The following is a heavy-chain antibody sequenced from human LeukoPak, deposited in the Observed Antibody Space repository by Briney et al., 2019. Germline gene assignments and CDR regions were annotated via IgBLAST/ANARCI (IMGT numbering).Heavy chain of an antibody. Sequence: SQTLSRTCTVSGGSISSGGYYWSWIRQHPGKGLEWIGYIYYSGSTYYNPSLKSRVTISVDTSKNQFSLKLSSVTAADTAVYYCARLTSYDSRGYYYRTGAFDIWGQGTMVTVSS. J-gene: IGHJ3*02. D-gene: IGHD3-22*01. CDR1: GGSISSGGYY. CDR2: IYYSGST. CDR3: ARLTSYDSRGYYYRTGAFDI. V-gene: IGHV4-31*03.